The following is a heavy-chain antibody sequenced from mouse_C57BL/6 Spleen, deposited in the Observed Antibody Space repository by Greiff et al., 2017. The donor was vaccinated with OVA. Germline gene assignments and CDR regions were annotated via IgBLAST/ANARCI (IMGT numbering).Heavy chain of an antibody. V-gene: IGHV1-80*01. CDR2: IYPGDGDT. CDR3: AKGGNSYWYFDV. J-gene: IGHJ1*03. Sequence: QVQLQESGAELVKPGASVKISCKASGYAFSSYWMNWVKQRPGKGLEWIGQIYPGDGDTNYNGKFKGKATLTADKSSSTAYMQLSSLTSEDSAVYFCAKGGNSYWYFDVWGTGTTVTVSS. CDR1: GYAFSSYW. D-gene: IGHD2-1*01.